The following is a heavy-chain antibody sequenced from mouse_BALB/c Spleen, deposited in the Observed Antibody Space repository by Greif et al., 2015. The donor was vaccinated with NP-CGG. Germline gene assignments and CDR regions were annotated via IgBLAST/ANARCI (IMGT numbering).Heavy chain of an antibody. D-gene: IGHD1-1*01. CDR1: GYTFTEYT. CDR3: ARGKNYYGSRNEAWFAY. CDR2: IYPNNGGT. J-gene: IGHJ3*01. Sequence: VQLKESGPELVKPGASVRISCKTSGYTFTEYTMHWVKERHGKSLEWIGGIYPNNGGTSYNQKFKDKATLTVDKSSSTAYMELRSLTSEDSAVYYCARGKNYYGSRNEAWFAYWGQGTLVTVSA. V-gene: IGHV1-18*01.